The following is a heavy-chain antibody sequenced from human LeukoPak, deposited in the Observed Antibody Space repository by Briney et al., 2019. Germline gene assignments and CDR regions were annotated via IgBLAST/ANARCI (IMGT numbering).Heavy chain of an antibody. J-gene: IGHJ4*02. CDR2: ISGSGGST. V-gene: IGHV3-23*01. Sequence: PGGSLRLSCAASGFTFSSYAMSWVRQAPGKGLEWVSAISGSGGSTYYADSVKGRFTISRDNSKNTLYLQMDSLRAEDTAVYYCAKDSETYYYDSSGYFDYWGQGTLVTVSS. D-gene: IGHD3-22*01. CDR1: GFTFSSYA. CDR3: AKDSETYYYDSSGYFDY.